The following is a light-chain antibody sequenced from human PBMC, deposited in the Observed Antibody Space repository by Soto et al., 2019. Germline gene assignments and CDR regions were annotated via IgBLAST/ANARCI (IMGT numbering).Light chain of an antibody. CDR3: QKYSSVPV. V-gene: IGKV1-27*01. CDR2: AAS. J-gene: IGKJ3*01. CDR1: QDIRNF. Sequence: DIQMTQSPPSLSASVGDRVTSTCRASQDIRNFVAWYQQKPGKAPKLLIYAASTLQSGVPSRFSGSGSGTDFTLTINSLQPEDVATYSCQKYSSVPVFGPGTKVEI.